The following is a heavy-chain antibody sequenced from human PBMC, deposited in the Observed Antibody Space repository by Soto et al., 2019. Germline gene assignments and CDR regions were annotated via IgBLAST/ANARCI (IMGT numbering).Heavy chain of an antibody. V-gene: IGHV5-51*01. D-gene: IGHD1-26*01. Sequence: PGESLKISCTAPGYSFATYWIGWVRQMPGKGLDWMGVIYPGDSRTRYNPSFQGQVTISADKSITTAYPQWASLKASDSAMYYCATRSFVSPESGPWGPGTLVTVSS. CDR3: ATRSFVSPESGP. J-gene: IGHJ5*02. CDR1: GYSFATYW. CDR2: IYPGDSRT.